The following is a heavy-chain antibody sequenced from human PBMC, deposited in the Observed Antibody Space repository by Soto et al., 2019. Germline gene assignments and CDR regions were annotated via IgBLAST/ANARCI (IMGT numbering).Heavy chain of an antibody. Sequence: QVQLVESGGGVVQPGRSLRLSCAASGFIFNTYDMHWVRQAPGKGLEWVAVISYDGSNKYYAGSVKGRLTISRDNSKKMLYLQMNSLRPEDTAVYYCAKGQHCSSTSCYFYYYGMDVLGQGTKVAVCS. CDR1: GFIFNTYD. CDR2: ISYDGSNK. V-gene: IGHV3-30*18. CDR3: AKGQHCSSTSCYFYYYGMDV. J-gene: IGHJ6*02. D-gene: IGHD2-2*01.